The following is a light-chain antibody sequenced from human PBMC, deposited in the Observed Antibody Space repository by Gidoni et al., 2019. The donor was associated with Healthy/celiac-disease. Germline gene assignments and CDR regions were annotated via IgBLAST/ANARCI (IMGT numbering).Light chain of an antibody. Sequence: EIVMTQSPATLSVSPGERATLSCRASQSVSSNLAWYQQKPGQAPRLLIYGASTRATGIPASFSGSGSGTEFTLTISSLQSEDFAVYYFQQYNNWPPITFGQGTRLEIK. CDR3: QQYNNWPPIT. V-gene: IGKV3-15*01. CDR2: GAS. J-gene: IGKJ5*01. CDR1: QSVSSN.